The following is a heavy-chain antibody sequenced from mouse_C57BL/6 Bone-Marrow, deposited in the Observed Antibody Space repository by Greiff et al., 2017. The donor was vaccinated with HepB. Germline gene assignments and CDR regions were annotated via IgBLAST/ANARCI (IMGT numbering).Heavy chain of an antibody. J-gene: IGHJ2*01. V-gene: IGHV1-55*01. CDR1: GYTFTSYW. CDR2: IYPGSGST. CDR3: ARGDGDFLDYCDY. Sequence: QVQLQQPGAELVKPGASVKMSCKASGYTFTSYWITWVKQRPGRGLEWIGDIYPGSGSTNYNEKFKSKATLTVDTSSSTAYMPLSSLTSEDSAGYYCARGDGDFLDYCDYWGQGTTLTVSA. D-gene: IGHD2-13*01.